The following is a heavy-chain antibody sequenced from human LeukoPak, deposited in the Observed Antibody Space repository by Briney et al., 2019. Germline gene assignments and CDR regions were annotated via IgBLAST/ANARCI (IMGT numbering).Heavy chain of an antibody. V-gene: IGHV4-39*01. CDR2: IYYSGST. Sequence: KSSETLSLTCTVSGGSISSSSYYWGWIRQPPGKGLEWIGSIYYSGSTYYNPSLKSRVTISVDTSKNQFSLKLSSVTAADTAVYYCARGGSYFEAVDYWGQGTLVTVSS. CDR3: ARGGSYFEAVDY. J-gene: IGHJ4*02. CDR1: GGSISSSSYY. D-gene: IGHD2-15*01.